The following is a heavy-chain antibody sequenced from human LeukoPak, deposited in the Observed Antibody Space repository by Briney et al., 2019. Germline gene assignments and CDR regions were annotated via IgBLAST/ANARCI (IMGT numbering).Heavy chain of an antibody. CDR3: ARRGYDFWSGYYEGWFDP. D-gene: IGHD3-3*01. Sequence: ASVKVSCKASGYTFTSYDINWVRQATGQGLEWMGWMNPNSGNTGYAQKFQGRVTITRNTSISTAYMELSSLRSEDTAVYYCARRGYDFWSGYYEGWFDPWGQGTLVTVSS. CDR1: GYTFTSYD. V-gene: IGHV1-8*03. CDR2: MNPNSGNT. J-gene: IGHJ5*02.